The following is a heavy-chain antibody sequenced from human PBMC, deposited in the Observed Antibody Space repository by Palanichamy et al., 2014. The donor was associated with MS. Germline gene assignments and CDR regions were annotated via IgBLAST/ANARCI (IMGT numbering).Heavy chain of an antibody. CDR2: ISYDGNKK. CDR1: GFAFNNYA. Sequence: QVQLVESGGGVVQPGRSLRLSCAASGFAFNNYAIHWVRQTPGKGLEWVAVISYDGNKKYYADSVKGRFTISRDNSKNTLYLQMKNLRVEDTAVYFCARGVVISTMPFDYWGQGTLVTVSS. D-gene: IGHD3-22*01. V-gene: IGHV3-30-3*01. J-gene: IGHJ4*02. CDR3: ARGVVISTMPFDY.